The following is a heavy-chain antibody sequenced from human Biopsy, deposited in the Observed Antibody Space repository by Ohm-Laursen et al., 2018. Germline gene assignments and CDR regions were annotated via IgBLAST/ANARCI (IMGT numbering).Heavy chain of an antibody. CDR3: ARLGSGDYFPTFFDF. D-gene: IGHD5-12*01. Sequence: SQTLSLTCTVSGVSINGGRRHWNWIRHHPGKGLEWIGNIFYSANTYYNPPLKSRVTISVDTSQNQFSLKLSSVTAADTAVYYCARLGSGDYFPTFFDFWGQGALVTVSS. CDR1: GVSINGGRRH. CDR2: IFYSANT. J-gene: IGHJ4*02. V-gene: IGHV4-31*02.